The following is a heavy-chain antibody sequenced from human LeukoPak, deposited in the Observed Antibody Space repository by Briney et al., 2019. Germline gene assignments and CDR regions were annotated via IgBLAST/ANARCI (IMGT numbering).Heavy chain of an antibody. Sequence: GGSLRLSCAASGFTLSSYWMSWVRQAPGKGLEWVANIKQDGSEKYYVDSVKGRFTISKDNAKNSLYLQMNSLRAKDTAVYYCARRGSPLDYWGQGTLVTVSS. CDR3: ARRGSPLDY. CDR1: GFTLSSYW. CDR2: IKQDGSEK. J-gene: IGHJ4*02. V-gene: IGHV3-7*01. D-gene: IGHD6-13*01.